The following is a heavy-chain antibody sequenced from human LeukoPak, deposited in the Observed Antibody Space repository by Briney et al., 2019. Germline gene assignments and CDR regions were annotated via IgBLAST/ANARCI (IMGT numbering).Heavy chain of an antibody. CDR1: GGSISSGDYY. D-gene: IGHD2-15*01. Sequence: SETLSLTCTVSGGSISSGDYYWSWIRQPPGKDLEWIGYIYYSGSTYYNPSLKSRVTISVDTSKNQFSLKLSSVTAADTAVYYCARDSGSSPFDYWGQGTLVTVSS. CDR2: IYYSGST. J-gene: IGHJ4*02. CDR3: ARDSGSSPFDY. V-gene: IGHV4-30-4*01.